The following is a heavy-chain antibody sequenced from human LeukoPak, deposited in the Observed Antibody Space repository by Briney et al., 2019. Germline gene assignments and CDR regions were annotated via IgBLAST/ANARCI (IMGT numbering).Heavy chain of an antibody. CDR3: ATTYGDYYYFDY. CDR2: ISGSGGST. D-gene: IGHD4-17*01. V-gene: IGHV3-23*01. CDR1: GFTFSSYG. Sequence: GGSLRLSCAASGFTFSSYGMSWVRQAPGKGLGWVSAISGSGGSTYYADSVKGRFTISRDNSKNTLYLQMNSLRAEDTAVYYCATTYGDYYYFDYWGQGTLVTVSS. J-gene: IGHJ4*02.